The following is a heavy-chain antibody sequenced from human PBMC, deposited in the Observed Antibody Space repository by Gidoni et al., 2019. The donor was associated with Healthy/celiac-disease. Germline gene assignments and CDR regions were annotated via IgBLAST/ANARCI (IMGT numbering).Heavy chain of an antibody. J-gene: IGHJ5*02. CDR1: GFSLSTSGVG. D-gene: IGHD3-22*01. CDR3: AHESLLTYYYDSSGSGDWFDP. Sequence: QITLKESGPTLVKPTQTLTLTCTFSGFSLSTSGVGLGWIRQPPGKALEWLALIYWNDDKRYSPSLKSRLTITKDTSKNQVVLTMTNMDPVDTATYYCAHESLLTYYYDSSGSGDWFDPWGQGTLVTVSS. CDR2: IYWNDDK. V-gene: IGHV2-5*01.